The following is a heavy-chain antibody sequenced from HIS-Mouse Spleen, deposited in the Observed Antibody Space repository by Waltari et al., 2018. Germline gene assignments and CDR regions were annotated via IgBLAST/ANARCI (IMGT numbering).Heavy chain of an antibody. CDR1: GGSISSSSYY. D-gene: IGHD6-13*01. CDR2: IDYSGRT. J-gene: IGHJ2*01. Sequence: QLQLQESGPGLVKPSETLSLTCTVSGGSISSSSYYWGWIHQPPGKGLEWIGSIDYSGRTYYNPSLKGRVTISVDTSKNQFSLKLSSVTAADTAVYYCAREIPYSSSWYDWYFDLWGRGTLVTVSS. V-gene: IGHV4-39*07. CDR3: AREIPYSSSWYDWYFDL.